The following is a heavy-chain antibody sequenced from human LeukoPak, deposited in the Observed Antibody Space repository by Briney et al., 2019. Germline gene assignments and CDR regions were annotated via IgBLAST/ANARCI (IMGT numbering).Heavy chain of an antibody. Sequence: ASVKVSCKASGYTFTSYGISWVRQAPGQGLEWMGRMHPNSGNTAYAQKFQGRVTMTRNTSISTAYMEMSSLRSEDTAVYYCARGRRMVRGVVDAFDIWGQGTMVTVSS. V-gene: IGHV1-8*02. CDR2: MHPNSGNT. CDR3: ARGRRMVRGVVDAFDI. D-gene: IGHD3-10*01. J-gene: IGHJ3*02. CDR1: GYTFTSYG.